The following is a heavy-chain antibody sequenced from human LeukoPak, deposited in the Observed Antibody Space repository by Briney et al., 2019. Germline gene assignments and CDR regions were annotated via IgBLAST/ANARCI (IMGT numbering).Heavy chain of an antibody. CDR2: IRYDGSNK. J-gene: IGHJ6*03. D-gene: IGHD3-3*01. Sequence: PGGSLRLSCAASGFTFSSYGMHWVRQAPGKGLEWVAFIRYDGSNKYYADSVKSRFTISRDNSKNTLYLQMNSLRAEDTAVYYCAKDARRFLGYYYYMDVWGKGTTVTVSS. V-gene: IGHV3-30*02. CDR1: GFTFSSYG. CDR3: AKDARRFLGYYYYMDV.